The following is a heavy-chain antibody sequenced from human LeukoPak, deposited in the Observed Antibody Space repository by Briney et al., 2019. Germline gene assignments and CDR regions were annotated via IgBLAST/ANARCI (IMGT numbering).Heavy chain of an antibody. Sequence: SPNLSLTGNVSGGSISSSSYYWGWIRKPPGKGLEWIGSIYYSGSTYYNPYLKSRVTISVDTSKSQFSLKLSSVTAADTAVYYCARHPGYSSSWSDYWGQGTLVTVSS. D-gene: IGHD6-13*01. CDR1: GGSISSSSYY. CDR3: ARHPGYSSSWSDY. V-gene: IGHV4-39*01. J-gene: IGHJ4*02. CDR2: IYYSGST.